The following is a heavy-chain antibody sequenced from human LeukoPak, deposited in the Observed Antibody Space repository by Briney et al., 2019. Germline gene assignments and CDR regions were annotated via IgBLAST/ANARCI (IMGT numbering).Heavy chain of an antibody. D-gene: IGHD5-24*01. Sequence: SETLSPTCTVSGGSISSYYWSWIRQPPGKGLEWIGYIYYSGSTNYNPSLKSRVTISVDTSKNQFSLKLSSVTAADTAVYYCARVRGYFDYWGQGTLVTVSS. V-gene: IGHV4-59*01. CDR1: GGSISSYY. J-gene: IGHJ4*02. CDR2: IYYSGST. CDR3: ARVRGYFDY.